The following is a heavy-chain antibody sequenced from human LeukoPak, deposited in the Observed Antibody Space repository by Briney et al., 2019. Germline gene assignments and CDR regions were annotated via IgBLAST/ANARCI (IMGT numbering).Heavy chain of an antibody. CDR3: ARHIGGGIEDMDV. V-gene: IGHV4-59*08. J-gene: IGHJ6*03. CDR2: IYVTGN. CDR1: GGSIGTYY. Sequence: SETLSLTCTVSGGSIGTYYWSWVRQSPGKGLEWIGYIYVTGNRYNPYLQSRVTISVDTSMNQFFLKMSSVTAAGTAVYYCARHIGGGIEDMDVWGKGTKVTVSS. D-gene: IGHD3-16*02.